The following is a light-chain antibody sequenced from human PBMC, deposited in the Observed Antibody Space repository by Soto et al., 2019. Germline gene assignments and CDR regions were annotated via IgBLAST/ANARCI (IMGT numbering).Light chain of an antibody. CDR3: SSYTSSSTYV. J-gene: IGLJ1*01. V-gene: IGLV2-14*01. CDR1: SSDVGGYNY. CDR2: DVS. Sequence: QSALTQPASVSGSPGQSITISCTGTSSDVGGYNYVSWYQQRPGKAPKLMIYDVSNRPSGVSNRFSGSKSGNTASLTISELDAEVEADYYCSSYTSSSTYVFGTGTKLTVL.